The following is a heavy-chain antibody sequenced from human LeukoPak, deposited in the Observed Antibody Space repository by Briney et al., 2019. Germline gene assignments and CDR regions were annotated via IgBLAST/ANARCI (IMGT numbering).Heavy chain of an antibody. CDR3: AKDGYSSGWGFGYYYYGMDV. CDR2: IYSGGST. Sequence: GGSLRLSCAASGFTVSSNYMSWVRQAPGKGLEWVSVIYSGGSTYYADSVKGRLTISRDNSKNTLYLQMNSLRAEDTAVYYCAKDGYSSGWGFGYYYYGMDVWGQGTTVTVSS. D-gene: IGHD6-19*01. V-gene: IGHV3-66*01. J-gene: IGHJ6*02. CDR1: GFTVSSNY.